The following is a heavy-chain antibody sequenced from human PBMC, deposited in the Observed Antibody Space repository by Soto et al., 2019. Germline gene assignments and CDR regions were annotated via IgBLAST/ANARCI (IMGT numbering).Heavy chain of an antibody. V-gene: IGHV3-30*18. D-gene: IGHD2-15*01. Sequence: GGSLRLSCAASGFTFSSYGMHWVRQAPGKGLEWVAVISYDGSNKYYADSVKGRFTISRDNSKNTLYLQMNSLRAEDTAVYYCAKEGGSCYDYWGQGTLVTVSS. CDR3: AKEGGSCYDY. J-gene: IGHJ4*02. CDR1: GFTFSSYG. CDR2: ISYDGSNK.